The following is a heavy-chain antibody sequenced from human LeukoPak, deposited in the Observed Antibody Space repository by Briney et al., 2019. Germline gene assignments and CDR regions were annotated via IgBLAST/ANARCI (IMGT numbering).Heavy chain of an antibody. CDR1: GASISNYY. CDR3: ARDSGSYYRANAFDI. J-gene: IGHJ3*02. V-gene: IGHV4-59*12. CDR2: MLYSGST. Sequence: SETLSLTCTVSGASISNYYWSWIRQSPGKGLEWIGYMLYSGSTNQNPSLRSRVTISVDTSKNQFSLKLSSVTAADTAVYYCARDSGSYYRANAFDIWGQGTMVTVSS. D-gene: IGHD1-26*01.